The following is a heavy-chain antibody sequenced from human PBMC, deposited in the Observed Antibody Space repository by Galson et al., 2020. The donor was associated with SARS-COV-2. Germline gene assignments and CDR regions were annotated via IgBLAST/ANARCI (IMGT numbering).Heavy chain of an antibody. CDR2: ISSSGSTI. CDR3: ATLLGGGGKRFLELYYYYGMDV. Sequence: PGGYLRLSCAASGFTFSDYYMSWIRQAPGKGLEWVSYISSSGSTIYYADSVKGRFTISRVNAKNSLYLQMNSLRAEDTAVYYCATLLGGGGKRFLELYYYYGMDVWGQVTTVTVAS. V-gene: IGHV3-11*01. D-gene: IGHD3-3*01. J-gene: IGHJ6*02. CDR1: GFTFSDYY.